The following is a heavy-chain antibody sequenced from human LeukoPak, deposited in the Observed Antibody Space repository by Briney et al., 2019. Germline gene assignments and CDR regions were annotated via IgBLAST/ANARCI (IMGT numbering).Heavy chain of an antibody. V-gene: IGHV1-2*02. Sequence: GASVKVSCKTSGYTFTGYYMHWVRQAPGQGLQWMGWINPNSGGTNYAQKFQGRVTMTRDTSISTAYMELSRLRSDDTAVYYCARAVLLGPDFDYWGQGTLVTISS. CDR3: ARAVLLGPDFDY. CDR1: GYTFTGYY. J-gene: IGHJ4*02. CDR2: INPNSGGT. D-gene: IGHD2-15*01.